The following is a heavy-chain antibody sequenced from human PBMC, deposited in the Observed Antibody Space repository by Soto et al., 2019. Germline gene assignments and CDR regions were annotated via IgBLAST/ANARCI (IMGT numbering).Heavy chain of an antibody. Sequence: SETLSLTCAVSGGSISSGGYSWSWIRQPPGKGLEWIGYIYHSGSTYYNPSLKSRVTISVDRSKNQFSLKLSSVTAADTAVYYCARGVTIFGIDYWGQGTLVTVSS. D-gene: IGHD3-3*01. CDR2: IYHSGST. CDR3: ARGVTIFGIDY. CDR1: GGSISSGGYS. J-gene: IGHJ4*02. V-gene: IGHV4-30-2*01.